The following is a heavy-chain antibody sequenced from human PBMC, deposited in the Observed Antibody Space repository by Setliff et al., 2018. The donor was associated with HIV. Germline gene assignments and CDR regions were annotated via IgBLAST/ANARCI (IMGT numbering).Heavy chain of an antibody. CDR1: GYSISSGYY. CDR2: IYYTGNI. Sequence: KASETLSLTCGVSGYSISSGYYWGWIRQPPGKGLEWIASIYYTGNIYYNPSLKSRVTISMDTSKNQFSLKLKSVTAADTAVYSCVRHLSEMAMVDHWGQGTLVTVSS. V-gene: IGHV4-38-2*01. J-gene: IGHJ4*02. CDR3: VRHLSEMAMVDH.